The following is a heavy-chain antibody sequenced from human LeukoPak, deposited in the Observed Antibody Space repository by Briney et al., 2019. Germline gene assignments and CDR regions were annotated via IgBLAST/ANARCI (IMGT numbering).Heavy chain of an antibody. CDR2: IKSKTDGGTT. J-gene: IGHJ4*02. Sequence: GGSLRLSCAASGFTFSNAWMSWVRQAPGKGLEWVGRIKSKTDGGTTDYAAPVKGRFTISRDDSKNTLYLQMNSLKTEDTAVYYCTTDRIVGATRFLYWGQGTLVTVSS. V-gene: IGHV3-15*01. D-gene: IGHD1-26*01. CDR3: TTDRIVGATRFLY. CDR1: GFTFSNAW.